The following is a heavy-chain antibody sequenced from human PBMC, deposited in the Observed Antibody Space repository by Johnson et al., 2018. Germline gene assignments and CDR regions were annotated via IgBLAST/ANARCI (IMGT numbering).Heavy chain of an antibody. Sequence: QVQLVESGGGLVKPGGSXRLSCSASGFTLTDYHMSWFRQAPGKGPQWVSDITSTGTTMYYADSVKGRFTISRDNAKNSVYLQMNSLRPDDTAVDSCGVVAAGTHWYVDLWGRGTLVTVSS. CDR2: ITSTGTTM. V-gene: IGHV3-11*04. D-gene: IGHD6-13*01. J-gene: IGHJ2*01. CDR1: GFTLTDYH. CDR3: GVVAAGTHWYVDL.